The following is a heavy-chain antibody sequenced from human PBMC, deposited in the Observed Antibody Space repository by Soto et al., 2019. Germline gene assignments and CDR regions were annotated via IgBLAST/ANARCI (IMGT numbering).Heavy chain of an antibody. Sequence: QVQLVESGGGVVQPGRSLRLSCTSSEFVFTNFAMHWVRQAPVKGLEGVASIAIDGTNTYYADSVRGRFTISRDNSKNTLYLQMDSLRVEDTSVYYCTQGGHKPTGAAFYIWGQGTMVTVSS. V-gene: IGHV3-30*03. CDR3: TQGGHKPTGAAFYI. CDR1: EFVFTNFA. J-gene: IGHJ3*02. CDR2: IAIDGTNT. D-gene: IGHD3-10*01.